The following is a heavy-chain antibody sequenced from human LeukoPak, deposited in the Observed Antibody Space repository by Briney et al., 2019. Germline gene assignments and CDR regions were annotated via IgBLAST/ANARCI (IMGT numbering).Heavy chain of an antibody. CDR1: GYTFTSYG. V-gene: IGHV1-18*01. J-gene: IGHJ4*02. Sequence: ASAKVSCKASGYTFTSYGISWVRQAPGQGLEWMGRISAYNGNTNYAQKLQGRVTMTTDTSTSTAYMEPRSLRSDDTAVYYCARQDIVVVVAATCFDYWGQGTLVTVSS. CDR2: ISAYNGNT. CDR3: ARQDIVVVVAATCFDY. D-gene: IGHD2-15*01.